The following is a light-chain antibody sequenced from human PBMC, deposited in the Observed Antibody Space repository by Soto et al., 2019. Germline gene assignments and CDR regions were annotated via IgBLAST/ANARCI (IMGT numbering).Light chain of an antibody. CDR2: GNS. V-gene: IGLV1-40*01. CDR3: SSYTTNIANSARV. J-gene: IGLJ3*02. CDR1: SSNIGAGYD. Sequence: QSVLTQPPSVSRAPGQRVTISCTGSSSNIGAGYDVHWYQQLPGTAPKLLIYGNSNRPSGVPDRFSGSKSGNTASLTISGLQAEDEADYYCSSYTTNIANSARVFGGGTKLTVL.